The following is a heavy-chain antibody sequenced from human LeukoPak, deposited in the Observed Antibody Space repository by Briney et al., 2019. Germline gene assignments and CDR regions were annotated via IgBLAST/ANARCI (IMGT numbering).Heavy chain of an antibody. D-gene: IGHD7-27*01. J-gene: IGHJ6*02. CDR1: GGSISTYY. V-gene: IGHV4-34*01. CDR2: INHSGST. CDR3: AILGMGYYYGMDV. Sequence: SSETLSLTCTVSGGSISTYYWSWIRQPPGKGLEWIGEINHSGSTNYNPSLKSRVTISVDTSKNQFSLKLSSVTAADTAVYYCAILGMGYYYGMDVWGQGTTVTVSS.